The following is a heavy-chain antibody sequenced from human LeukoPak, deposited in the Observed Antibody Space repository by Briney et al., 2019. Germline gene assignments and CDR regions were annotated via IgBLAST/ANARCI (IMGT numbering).Heavy chain of an antibody. Sequence: SETLSLTCTVSGYSISSGYYWGWIRQPPGKGLEWIGSIYHSGSTYYNPSLKSRVTISVDTSKNQFSLKLSSVTAADTAVYYCARSGLSRFGFWGQGTLVTVSS. CDR2: IYHSGST. V-gene: IGHV4-38-2*02. CDR1: GYSISSGYY. J-gene: IGHJ4*02. D-gene: IGHD2/OR15-2a*01. CDR3: ARSGLSRFGF.